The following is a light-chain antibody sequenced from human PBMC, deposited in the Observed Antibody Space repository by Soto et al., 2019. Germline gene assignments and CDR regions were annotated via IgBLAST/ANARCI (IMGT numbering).Light chain of an antibody. CDR3: QSYDTSLSGVI. V-gene: IGLV1-40*01. Sequence: QPVLTQPPSVSGAPGQKITMSCTGSSSNIGAGYDVHWYQQLPGAAPRLLIYADNNRPSGVPDRFSASNSGTSASLAITGLQGEDEAVYYCQSYDTSLSGVIFGAGTKSPS. CDR2: ADN. CDR1: SSNIGAGYD. J-gene: IGLJ2*01.